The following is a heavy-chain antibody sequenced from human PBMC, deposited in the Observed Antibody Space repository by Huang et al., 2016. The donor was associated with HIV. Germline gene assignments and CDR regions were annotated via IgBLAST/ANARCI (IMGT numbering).Heavy chain of an antibody. Sequence: QVQLQESGPGLVKPSETLSLTCTVSGVSISSYYWSWIRQPAGQGLEWSGRSYISGGTNYNPSLKSRVTMSVDTSKNQFSLKLSAVTAADTAVYYCARGGELLWFGEPGGWFDPWGQGTLVTVSS. CDR3: ARGGELLWFGEPGGWFDP. V-gene: IGHV4-4*07. J-gene: IGHJ5*02. D-gene: IGHD3-10*01. CDR1: GVSISSYY. CDR2: SYISGGT.